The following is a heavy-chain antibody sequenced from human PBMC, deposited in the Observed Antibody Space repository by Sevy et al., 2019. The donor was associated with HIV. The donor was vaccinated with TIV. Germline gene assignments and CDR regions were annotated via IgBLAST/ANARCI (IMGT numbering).Heavy chain of an antibody. D-gene: IGHD3-3*01. V-gene: IGHV4-39*01. CDR1: GGSISSSSYY. CDR3: ARPEGLQLNYAMDV. J-gene: IGHJ6*02. Sequence: SETLSLTCTVSGGSISSSSYYWNWIRQPPGKGLEWIGSIYYTGSTYYKPSLKSRVTISKDTSKNQFSLKLTSVIAADTAVYYCARPEGLQLNYAMDVWGQGTTVTVSS. CDR2: IYYTGST.